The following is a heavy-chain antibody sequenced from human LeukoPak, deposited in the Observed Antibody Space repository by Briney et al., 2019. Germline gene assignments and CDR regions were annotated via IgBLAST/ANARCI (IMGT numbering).Heavy chain of an antibody. CDR1: GFTFSSYG. D-gene: IGHD3-3*01. V-gene: IGHV3-30*18. CDR2: ISYDGSNK. J-gene: IGHJ6*02. Sequence: GGSLRLSCAASGFTFSSYGMHWVRQAPGKGLEWVAVISYDGSNKYYADSVKGRFTISRGSSKNTLYLQMNSLRAEDTAVYYCAKETDYDFWSQGYGMDVWGQGTTVTVSS. CDR3: AKETDYDFWSQGYGMDV.